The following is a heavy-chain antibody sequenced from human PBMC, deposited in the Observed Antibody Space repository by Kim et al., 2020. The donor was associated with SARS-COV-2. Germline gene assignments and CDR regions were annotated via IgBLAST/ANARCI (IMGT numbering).Heavy chain of an antibody. V-gene: IGHV4-39*07. CDR3: ASWNHYSSSWYA. J-gene: IGHJ5*02. D-gene: IGHD6-13*01. Sequence: YYNPSLKSRVTISVDTSKNQFSLKLSSVTAADTAVYYCASWNHYSSSWYAWGQGTLVTVSS.